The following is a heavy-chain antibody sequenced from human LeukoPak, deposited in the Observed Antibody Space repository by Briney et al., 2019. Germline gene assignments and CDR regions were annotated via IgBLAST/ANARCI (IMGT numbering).Heavy chain of an antibody. CDR1: GGSISSYY. D-gene: IGHD3-3*01. Sequence: SETLSLTCTVSGGSISSYYWSWIRQPPGKGLEWIGYIYYSGSTTYNPSLKSRVTISVDTSKNQFSLKLSSVTAADTAVYYCARSFAGGSGYSYFDYWGQGILVTVSS. CDR3: ARSFAGGSGYSYFDY. V-gene: IGHV4-59*08. CDR2: IYYSGST. J-gene: IGHJ4*02.